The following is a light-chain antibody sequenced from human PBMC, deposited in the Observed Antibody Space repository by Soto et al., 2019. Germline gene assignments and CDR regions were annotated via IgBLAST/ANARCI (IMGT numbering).Light chain of an antibody. CDR2: AAS. CDR3: QQGYSNPWT. V-gene: IGKV1-39*01. CDR1: QTVNTY. Sequence: DIQRTQSPSSLSASIGDRVTITCRASQTVNTYLHWYQQKPGKAPKLLIYAASNLQSGVPSRFSGSGSGTNFTLSLNSLQPEDFATYYCQQGYSNPWTFGQGTRWIS. J-gene: IGKJ1*01.